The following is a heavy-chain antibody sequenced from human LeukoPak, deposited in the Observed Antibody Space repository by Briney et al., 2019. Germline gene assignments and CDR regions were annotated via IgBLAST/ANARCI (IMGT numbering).Heavy chain of an antibody. D-gene: IGHD4-17*01. J-gene: IGHJ5*02. V-gene: IGHV4-4*07. CDR1: GGSISSYY. Sequence: PSETLSLTCTVSGGSISSYYWSWIRQPAGKGLEWIGRIYTSGSTNYNPSLKSRVTMSVDTSKNQFSLKLSSVTAADTAVYYCARDAVVDGDYLSLVCNWFDPWGQGTLVTVSS. CDR2: IYTSGST. CDR3: ARDAVVDGDYLSLVCNWFDP.